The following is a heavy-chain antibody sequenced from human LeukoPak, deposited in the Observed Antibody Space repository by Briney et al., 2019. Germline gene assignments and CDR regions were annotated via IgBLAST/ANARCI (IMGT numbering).Heavy chain of an antibody. V-gene: IGHV3-21*01. CDR3: VTGDNPDYTWENHRLDAFDI. CDR2: ITGGGTFT. Sequence: GGSLRLSCEASGFSFSQHSMGWVRLAPGKGLEWVSSITGGGTFTFYADSVKGRFTVSRDNANNLLFMQLHSLRADDTAIYYCVTGDNPDYTWENHRLDAFDIWGKGTMVTVSS. D-gene: IGHD3-16*01. CDR1: GFSFSQHS. J-gene: IGHJ3*02.